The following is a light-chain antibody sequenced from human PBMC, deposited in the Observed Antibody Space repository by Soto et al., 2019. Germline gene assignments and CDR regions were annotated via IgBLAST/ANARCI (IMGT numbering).Light chain of an antibody. V-gene: IGLV8-61*01. CDR2: NTN. Sequence: QTVVTQEPSFSVSPGGTVTLTCGLSSGSVSTTFHPSWYQQTPGHAPRTLIYNTNTRSSGVPDRFFGSILGNKAALTIPGAPADDESDYYRVLYMGSGVLFGGGTKLTVL. J-gene: IGLJ2*01. CDR3: VLYMGSGVL. CDR1: SGSVSTTFH.